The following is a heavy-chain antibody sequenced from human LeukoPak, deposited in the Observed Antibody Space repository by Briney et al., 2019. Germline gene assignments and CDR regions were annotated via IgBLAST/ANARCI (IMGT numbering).Heavy chain of an antibody. D-gene: IGHD5-18*01. Sequence: GGSLRLSCAASGFTFSSYSMNWVRQAPGKGLEWVSSISSSSSYIYYADSVKGRFTISRDNAKNSLYLQMNSLRAEDTAVYYCARAVGGYSYGYDYWGQGTLVTVSS. CDR3: ARAVGGYSYGYDY. J-gene: IGHJ4*02. CDR1: GFTFSSYS. V-gene: IGHV3-21*01. CDR2: ISSSSSYI.